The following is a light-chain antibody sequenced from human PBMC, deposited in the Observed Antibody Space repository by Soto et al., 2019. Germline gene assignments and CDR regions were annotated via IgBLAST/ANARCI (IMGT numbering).Light chain of an antibody. J-gene: IGKJ1*01. CDR2: QIS. V-gene: IGKV2-24*01. CDR1: ESLLHSGGNTY. Sequence: DIVLTQSPLSLPVTLGQPASLSCRSSESLLHSGGNTYLSWLHQRPGQPPRLLIYQISERLSGVPDRFSGSGAGTNFTLRISRVEAEDVGIFFCMQSSQLRTFGQGTKV. CDR3: MQSSQLRT.